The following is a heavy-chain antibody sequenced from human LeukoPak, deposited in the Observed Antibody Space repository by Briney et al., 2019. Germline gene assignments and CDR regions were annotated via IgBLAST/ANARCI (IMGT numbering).Heavy chain of an antibody. V-gene: IGHV1-2*02. CDR1: GYTFSGYY. J-gene: IGHJ4*02. CDR2: INPNDGGT. D-gene: IGHD4-17*01. CDR3: ARDLLLIPLTVTIDY. Sequence: GASVKVSCKASGYTFSGYYLHWVRQAPGQGLEWMGWINPNDGGTTYAQEFQGRVTMTRDTSISTAYIELSGLRSDDTAVYYCARDLLLIPLTVTIDYWGQGTLVTVSS.